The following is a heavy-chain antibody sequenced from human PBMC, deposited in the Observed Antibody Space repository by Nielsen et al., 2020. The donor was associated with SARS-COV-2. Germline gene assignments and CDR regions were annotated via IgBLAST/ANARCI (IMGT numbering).Heavy chain of an antibody. J-gene: IGHJ4*02. V-gene: IGHV4-61*01. CDR1: GGSVSSIIYY. D-gene: IGHD1-14*01. Sequence: SETLSLTCTVSGGSVSSIIYYWSWIRQSPGKGLEWIGHIDYSGSTNYNPSLRSRVTISIDTSKNQFSLRLTSVTAADTAVYYCARDHPSITNWGQGTLVTVSS. CDR2: IDYSGST. CDR3: ARDHPSITN.